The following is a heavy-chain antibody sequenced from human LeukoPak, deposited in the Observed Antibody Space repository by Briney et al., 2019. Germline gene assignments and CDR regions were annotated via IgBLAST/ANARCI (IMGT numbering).Heavy chain of an antibody. J-gene: IGHJ4*02. D-gene: IGHD2-2*01. CDR3: ARVRVVPACFDY. V-gene: IGHV3-53*01. Sequence: GGSLRLSCAASGFTVSSKYMSWVRQAPGKGLEWVSVIFRGGSTYYADSVRGRFTISRDNSKNTLYLQMNSLRAEDTAVYYCARVRVVPACFDYWGQGTLVTVSS. CDR2: IFRGGST. CDR1: GFTVSSKY.